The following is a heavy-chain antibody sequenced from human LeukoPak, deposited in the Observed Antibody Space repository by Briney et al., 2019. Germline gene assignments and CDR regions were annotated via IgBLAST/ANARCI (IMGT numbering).Heavy chain of an antibody. D-gene: IGHD1-7*01. J-gene: IGHJ6*03. CDR3: AKDMVTTGTTIYYYYYYMDV. CDR1: GFTFDDYG. Sequence: PGGSLRLSCAASGFTFDDYGMHWVRQAPGKGLEWVSVISGDGGSTYYADSVKGRFIISRDNSKNSLYLQMNSLRTEDTALYYCAKDMVTTGTTIYYYYYYMDVWGKGTTVTVSS. V-gene: IGHV3-43*02. CDR2: ISGDGGST.